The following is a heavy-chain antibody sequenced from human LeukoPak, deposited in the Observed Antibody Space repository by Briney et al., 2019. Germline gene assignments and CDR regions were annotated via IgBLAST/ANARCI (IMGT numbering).Heavy chain of an antibody. V-gene: IGHV1-2*02. J-gene: IGHJ4*02. CDR3: ARSMGATTGVDY. D-gene: IGHD1-26*01. CDR1: GYTFTGYY. Sequence: GASVKVSCKASGYTFTGYYMHWVRQAPGQGLEWMGWINPNSGGTNYAQKFRGRVTMTRDTSISTAYMELSRLRSDDTAVYYCARSMGATTGVDYWGQGTLVTVSS. CDR2: INPNSGGT.